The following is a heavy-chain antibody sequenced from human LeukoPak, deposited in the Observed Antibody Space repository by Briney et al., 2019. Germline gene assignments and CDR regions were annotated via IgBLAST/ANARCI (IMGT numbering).Heavy chain of an antibody. V-gene: IGHV6-1*01. CDR1: GDIVSSNSAA. J-gene: IGHJ4*02. Sequence: SQTLSLTCAISGDIVSSNSAAWNWIRQSPSRGLEWLGRTYYRSKLYNDYAVSVKSRITINPDTSKNQFSLQLNSVTHEDTAVYYCARSGQLVRTPSFDYWGQGTLVTVSS. CDR3: ARSGQLVRTPSFDY. D-gene: IGHD6-6*01. CDR2: TYYRSKLYN.